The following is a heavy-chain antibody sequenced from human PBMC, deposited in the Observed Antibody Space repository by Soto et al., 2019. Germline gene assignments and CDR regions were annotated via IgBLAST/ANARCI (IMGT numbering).Heavy chain of an antibody. CDR2: IYYSGST. D-gene: IGHD3-16*01. CDR3: AKSLSRGGFWGGAFDI. V-gene: IGHV4-61*01. J-gene: IGHJ3*02. Sequence: SENPALTCTVSGGSGSSGSCYWSWIRLPPGKGLEWIGYIYYSGSTNYNPSLKSRVTISLDTSKNQFSLKLSSVTAADTAVYYGAKSLSRGGFWGGAFDIWGQGTMVT. CDR1: GGSGSSGSCY.